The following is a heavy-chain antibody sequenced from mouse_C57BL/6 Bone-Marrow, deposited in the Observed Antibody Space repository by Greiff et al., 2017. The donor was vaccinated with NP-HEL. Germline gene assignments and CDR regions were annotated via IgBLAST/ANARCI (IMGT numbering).Heavy chain of an antibody. Sequence: EVKLQESGGGLVKPGGSLKLSCAASGFTFSSYAMSWVRQTPEKRLEWVATISDGGSYTYYPDNVKGRFTISRDNAKNNLYLQMSHLKSEDTAMYYCASPDYYGSSYLFAYWGQGTLVTVSA. V-gene: IGHV5-4*03. J-gene: IGHJ3*01. CDR1: GFTFSSYA. CDR3: ASPDYYGSSYLFAY. D-gene: IGHD1-1*01. CDR2: ISDGGSYT.